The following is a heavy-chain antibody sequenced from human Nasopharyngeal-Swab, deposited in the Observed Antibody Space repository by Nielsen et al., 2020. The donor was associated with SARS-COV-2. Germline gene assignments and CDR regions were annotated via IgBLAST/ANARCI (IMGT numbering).Heavy chain of an antibody. D-gene: IGHD4-11*01. CDR3: AREAHDYSNYRRGTEWFDP. CDR1: GFNFSSYS. CDR2: IKQGGGET. J-gene: IGHJ5*02. V-gene: IGHV3-7*01. Sequence: ESLKISGAVSGFNFSSYSMSWVRQAPGKGLEWLATIKQGGGETYYVDSVKGRFTISSDNSKNSVYLQINSLRAEDTAVYYCAREAHDYSNYRRGTEWFDPWGQGTLVTVSS.